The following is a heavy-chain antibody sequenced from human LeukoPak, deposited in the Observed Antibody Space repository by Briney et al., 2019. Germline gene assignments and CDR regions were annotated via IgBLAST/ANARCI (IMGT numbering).Heavy chain of an antibody. Sequence: GGSLRLSCAASGFTVNNNYMTWVRQAPGKGLECVSLSGDRTHYADSVKGRCTISRDNSKNMIYLQMNNLRAEDTALYYCARGKSGSYTRPFDYWGQGTLVTVSS. D-gene: IGHD1-26*01. CDR1: GFTVNNNY. J-gene: IGHJ4*02. CDR2: SGDRT. CDR3: ARGKSGSYTRPFDY. V-gene: IGHV3-66*01.